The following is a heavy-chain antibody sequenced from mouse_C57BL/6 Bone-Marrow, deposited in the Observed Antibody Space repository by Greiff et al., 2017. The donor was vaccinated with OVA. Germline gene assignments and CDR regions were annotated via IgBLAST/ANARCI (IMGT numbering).Heavy chain of an antibody. D-gene: IGHD1-1*01. Sequence: EVQLQQSVAELVRPGASVKLSCTASGFNFKNTYMHWVKQSPEQGLEWIGRIDPANGNTKYAAKFQGKATLTADTSSNTAYLQLSSLTSEDTAISYCAYYSGSSLGWFAYWGQGTLVTVSA. J-gene: IGHJ3*01. CDR2: IDPANGNT. CDR3: AYYSGSSLGWFAY. V-gene: IGHV14-3*01. CDR1: GFNFKNTY.